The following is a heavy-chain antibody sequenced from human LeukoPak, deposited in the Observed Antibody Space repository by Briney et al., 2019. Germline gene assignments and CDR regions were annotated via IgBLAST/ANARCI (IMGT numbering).Heavy chain of an antibody. CDR2: INHSGST. V-gene: IGHV4-34*01. Sequence: SETLSLTCAVYGGSFSGYYWSWIRQPPGKGLEWIGEINHSGSTNYNPSLKSRVTISVDTSKNQFSLKLSSVTAADTAVYYCATRPLYYDYVRGSYRSHSYYFDYWGQGTLVTVSS. CDR3: ATRPLYYDYVRGSYRSHSYYFDY. D-gene: IGHD3-16*02. CDR1: GGSFSGYY. J-gene: IGHJ4*02.